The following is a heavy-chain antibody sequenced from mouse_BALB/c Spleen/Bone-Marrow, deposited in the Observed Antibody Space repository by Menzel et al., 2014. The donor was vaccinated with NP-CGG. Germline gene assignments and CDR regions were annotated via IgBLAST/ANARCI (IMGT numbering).Heavy chain of an antibody. CDR2: IDPANGYT. D-gene: IGHD1-2*01. V-gene: IGHV14-3*02. CDR3: ALITAATFSYWYFDV. Sequence: EVQLVESGAELVKPGASVKLSCTASGFNIKDTYIHWMKQRPEQGLEWIGRIDPANGYTIYDPKFQGKATITADTTSNTACLQLSSLTSEDTAVYYCALITAATFSYWYFDVWGAGTTVTVSS. J-gene: IGHJ1*01. CDR1: GFNIKDTY.